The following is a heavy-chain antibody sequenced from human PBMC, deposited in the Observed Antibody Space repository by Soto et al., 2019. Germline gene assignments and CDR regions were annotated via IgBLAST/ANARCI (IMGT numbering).Heavy chain of an antibody. Sequence: EVQLLESGGGLVQPGGSLRLSCAASGFTFSIYWMNWVRQAPGKGPVWVSRIDNAGSSARYADSVKGRFTISRDNAKNTVYMQMNSLRAEDTAVYYCKRVGGSVSGMDVWGQGTTGTVSS. D-gene: IGHD1-26*01. CDR1: GFTFSIYW. V-gene: IGHV3-74*01. CDR3: KRVGGSVSGMDV. J-gene: IGHJ6*02. CDR2: IDNAGSSA.